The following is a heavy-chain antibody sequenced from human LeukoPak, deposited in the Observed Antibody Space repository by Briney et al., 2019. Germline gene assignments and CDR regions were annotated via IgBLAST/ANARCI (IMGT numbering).Heavy chain of an antibody. J-gene: IGHJ4*02. D-gene: IGHD3-10*01. Sequence: GGSLRLSCAASGFTFTSYAMNWVRQAPGKGLEWVSAISGSGGSTYSADSLKGRFTISRDNSKNTLYLQMNSLRVEDTAVYYCAKGARSSVSSYFDYWGQGTLVTVSS. CDR1: GFTFTSYA. V-gene: IGHV3-23*01. CDR3: AKGARSSVSSYFDY. CDR2: ISGSGGST.